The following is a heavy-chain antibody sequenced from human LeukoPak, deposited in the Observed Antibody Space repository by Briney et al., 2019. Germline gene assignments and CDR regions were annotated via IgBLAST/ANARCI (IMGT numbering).Heavy chain of an antibody. J-gene: IGHJ4*02. CDR1: GFTFSSYG. D-gene: IGHD5-18*01. CDR2: ISYDGSNK. Sequence: GGSLRLSCAASGFTFSSYGMHWVRQAPGKGLEWVAVISYDGSNKYYADSVKGRFTISRDNSKNTLYLQMNSLRAEDTAVYYCAKDPDQWIQLWLGYFDYWGQGTLVTVSS. V-gene: IGHV3-30*18. CDR3: AKDPDQWIQLWLGYFDY.